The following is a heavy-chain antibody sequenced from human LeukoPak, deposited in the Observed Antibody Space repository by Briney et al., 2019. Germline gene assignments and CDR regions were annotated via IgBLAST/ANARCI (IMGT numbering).Heavy chain of an antibody. CDR1: GYTFTSYG. D-gene: IGHD3-22*01. CDR3: ATTPYYYDSSGYFRFDP. CDR2: ISAYNGNT. J-gene: IGHJ5*02. V-gene: IGHV1-18*01. Sequence: GASVKVSCKASGYTFTSYGISWVRQAPGQGLEWVGWISAYNGNTNYAQKLQGRVTMTTDTSTSTAYMELRSLRSDDTAVYYCATTPYYYDSSGYFRFDPWGQGTLVTVSS.